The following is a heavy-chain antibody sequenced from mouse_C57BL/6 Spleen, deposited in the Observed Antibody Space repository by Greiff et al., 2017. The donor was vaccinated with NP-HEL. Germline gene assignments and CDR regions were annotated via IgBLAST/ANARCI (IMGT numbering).Heavy chain of an antibody. J-gene: IGHJ3*01. D-gene: IGHD1-1*02. CDR2: IDPSDSYT. CDR3: ARGGGSSGAY. CDR1: GYTFTSYW. Sequence: QVQLKQPGAELVKPGASVKLSCKASGYTFTSYWMQWVKQRPGQGLEWIGEIDPSDSYTNYNQKFKGKATLTVDTSSSTAYMQLSSLTSEDSAVYYCARGGGSSGAYWGQGTLVTVSA. V-gene: IGHV1-50*01.